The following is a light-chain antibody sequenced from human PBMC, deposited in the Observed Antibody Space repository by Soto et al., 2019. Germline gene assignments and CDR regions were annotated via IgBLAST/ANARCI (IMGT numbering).Light chain of an antibody. CDR3: SSYTGDNTWM. V-gene: IGLV2-14*01. Sequence: QSALTQPASVSGSPGQPITIYCSGTSSDIGAYKYVSWYQQHPGKVPKLMIYEVNNRPSGVSDRFSGSKSGNTASLTISGLQAEDEADYYCSSYTGDNTWMFGGGTKLTVL. J-gene: IGLJ3*02. CDR2: EVN. CDR1: SSDIGAYKY.